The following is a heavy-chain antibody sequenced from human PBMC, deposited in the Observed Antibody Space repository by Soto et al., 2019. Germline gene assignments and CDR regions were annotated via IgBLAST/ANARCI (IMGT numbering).Heavy chain of an antibody. CDR1: GFTFTNAW. J-gene: IGHJ4*02. CDR2: IKSKTDGGTT. D-gene: IGHD2-8*01. V-gene: IGHV3-15*07. CDR3: TTYSYSTKILARFDY. Sequence: EVQLVESGGGLVKPGGSLRLSCAASGFTFTNAWINWVRQAPGKGLEWVGRIKSKTDGGTTDYAEPVKGRFAISRDDSNNIVYLQMNSLKIEDTAVYYCTTYSYSTKILARFDYWGQGTLVTVSS.